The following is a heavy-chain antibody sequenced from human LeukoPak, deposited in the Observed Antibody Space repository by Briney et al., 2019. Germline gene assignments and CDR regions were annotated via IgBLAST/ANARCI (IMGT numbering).Heavy chain of an antibody. V-gene: IGHV5-51*01. D-gene: IGHD3-22*01. CDR2: IYPGDSDT. Sequence: GESLKISCKGSGYSFTSYWIGWVRQMPGKGLEWMGIIYPGDSDTRYSPSFQGQVTISADKSISTAYLQWSSLKASDTAVYYCARRYYDSSGYYSRFDYWGQGTLVTVSS. CDR3: ARRYYDSSGYYSRFDY. J-gene: IGHJ4*02. CDR1: GYSFTSYW.